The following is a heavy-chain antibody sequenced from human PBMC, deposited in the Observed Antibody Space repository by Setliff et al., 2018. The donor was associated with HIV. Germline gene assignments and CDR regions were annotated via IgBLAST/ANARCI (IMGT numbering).Heavy chain of an antibody. CDR2: INSVNGNT. Sequence: GASVKVSCKASGYTFTSYAMHWVRQAPGQRLEWMGWINSVNGNTEYSQKFQGRVTITRDTSASTAYVELSSLRSEDTAVYYCTRAEYSYGYDRWDWYFDLWGRGTLVTVSS. D-gene: IGHD5-18*01. CDR3: TRAEYSYGYDRWDWYFDL. V-gene: IGHV1-3*01. CDR1: GYTFTSYA. J-gene: IGHJ2*01.